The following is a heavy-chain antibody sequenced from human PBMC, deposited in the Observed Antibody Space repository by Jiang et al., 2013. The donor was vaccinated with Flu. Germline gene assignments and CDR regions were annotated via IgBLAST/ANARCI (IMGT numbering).Heavy chain of an antibody. J-gene: IGHJ6*02. CDR2: IIPILGIA. D-gene: IGHD6-6*01. CDR3: ARVPRGTIAAIYGMDV. CDR1: GGTFSSYA. Sequence: SGAEVKKPGSSVKVSCKASGGTFSSYAISWVRQAPGQGLEWMGRIIPILGIANYAQKFQGRVTITADKSTSTAYMELSSLRSEDTAVYYCARVPRGTIAAIYGMDVWGQGTTVTVSS. V-gene: IGHV1-69*04.